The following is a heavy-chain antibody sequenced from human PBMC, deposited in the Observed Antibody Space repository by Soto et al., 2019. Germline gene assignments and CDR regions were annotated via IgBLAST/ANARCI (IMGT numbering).Heavy chain of an antibody. J-gene: IGHJ6*03. CDR3: ARTPFRRITMVRGVGSEYYYYYMDV. V-gene: IGHV3-21*01. D-gene: IGHD3-10*01. CDR1: GFTFSSYA. CDR2: ISSSSSYI. Sequence: PGGSLRLSCAASGFTFSSYAMSWVRQAPGKGLEWVSSISSSSSYIYYADSVKGRFTISRDNAKNSLYLQMNSLRAEDTAVFYCARTPFRRITMVRGVGSEYYYYYMDVWGKGTTVTVSS.